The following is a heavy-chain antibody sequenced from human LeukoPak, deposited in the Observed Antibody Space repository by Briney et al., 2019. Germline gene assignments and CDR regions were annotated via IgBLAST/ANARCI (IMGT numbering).Heavy chain of an antibody. CDR2: INHSGST. Sequence: SETLSLTCAVYGGSFSGYYWSWIRHPPGKGLEWIGEINHSGSTNYNPSLKSRVTISVDTSKNQFSLKLSSVTAADTAVYYCARREQLVQGGWFDPWGQGTLVTVSS. D-gene: IGHD6-6*01. V-gene: IGHV4-34*01. CDR1: GGSFSGYY. CDR3: ARREQLVQGGWFDP. J-gene: IGHJ5*02.